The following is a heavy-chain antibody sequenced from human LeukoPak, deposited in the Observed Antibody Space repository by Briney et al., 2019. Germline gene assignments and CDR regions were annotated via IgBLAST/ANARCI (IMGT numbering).Heavy chain of an antibody. CDR3: ARTREPPMGDYYYYGMDV. D-gene: IGHD1-26*01. Sequence: GGSLRLSCAASGFTFSSYAMHWVRQPPGKGLEWVAVISYDGSNKYYADSVKGRFTISRDNSKNTLYLQMNSLRAEDTAVYYCARTREPPMGDYYYYGMDVWGQGTTVTVSS. CDR2: ISYDGSNK. CDR1: GFTFSSYA. V-gene: IGHV3-30*04. J-gene: IGHJ6*02.